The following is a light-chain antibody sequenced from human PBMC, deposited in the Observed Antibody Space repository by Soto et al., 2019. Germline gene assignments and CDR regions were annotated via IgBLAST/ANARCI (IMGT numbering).Light chain of an antibody. CDR2: TAS. J-gene: IGKJ4*01. CDR3: QQGKSFPLT. Sequence: DIQMTQSPSSVSASVGDRVTITCRASRDINKWLAWYQQKPGLAPNLVIYTASRLHGGGPSRFSGSASGTDFTLTISSLQPEDVATYYCQQGKSFPLTFGGGTKVEI. CDR1: RDINKW. V-gene: IGKV1-12*01.